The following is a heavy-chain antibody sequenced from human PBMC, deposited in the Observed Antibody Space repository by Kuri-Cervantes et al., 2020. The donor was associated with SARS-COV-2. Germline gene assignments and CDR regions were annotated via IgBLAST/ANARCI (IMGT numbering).Heavy chain of an antibody. J-gene: IGHJ4*02. CDR3: SRAPIPVVTDY. Sequence: GESLKISCAASGFTFSDYYMSWIRQAPGKGLEWVSYISSSGSTIYYADSVKGRFTISRDNAKNSLYLQMNSLRAEDTAVYYCSRAPIPVVTDYWGQGTLVTVFS. CDR2: ISSSGSTI. V-gene: IGHV3-11*04. D-gene: IGHD3-22*01. CDR1: GFTFSDYY.